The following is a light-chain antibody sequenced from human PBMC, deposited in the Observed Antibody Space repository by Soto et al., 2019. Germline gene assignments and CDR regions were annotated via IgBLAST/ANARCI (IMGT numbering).Light chain of an antibody. Sequence: QSVLTQPASVYGSPGQSITISCTGTSSDLGSYNLVSWYQHHPGKAPKLIIYEATKRPSRISSRFSGSKSGYTASLTISGLQAQDEAFYSCFSYAACDTLVVSGGGTQLTVL. CDR2: EAT. CDR3: FSYAACDTLVV. CDR1: SSDLGSYNL. V-gene: IGLV2-23*01. J-gene: IGLJ2*01.